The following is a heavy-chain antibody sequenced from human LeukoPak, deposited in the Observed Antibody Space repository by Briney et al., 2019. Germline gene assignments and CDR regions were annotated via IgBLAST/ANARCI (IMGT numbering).Heavy chain of an antibody. CDR2: IYYSGST. J-gene: IGHJ3*02. V-gene: IGHV4-59*01. CDR3: ARRVPTMVRGKSAFDI. CDR1: GASISNDY. Sequence: SETLSLTCTVSGASISNDYWSWIRQPPGKGLEWIGYIYYSGSTNYNPSLKSRVTISVDTSKNQFSLKLSSVTAADTAVYYCARRVPTMVRGKSAFDIWGQGTMVTVSS. D-gene: IGHD3-10*01.